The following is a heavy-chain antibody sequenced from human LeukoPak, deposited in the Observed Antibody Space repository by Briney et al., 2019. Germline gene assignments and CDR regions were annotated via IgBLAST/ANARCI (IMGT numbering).Heavy chain of an antibody. J-gene: IGHJ4*02. D-gene: IGHD3-10*01. CDR3: ARESILYYYGSGSYSH. CDR2: INPSGGST. Sequence: GASVKVSCKASGYTFTSYYMHWVRQAPGQGLEWMGIINPSGGSTSYAQKFQGRVTMTRDTSTSTVYMELSSLRSEDTAVYYCARESILYYYGSGSYSHWGQGTLVTVSS. CDR1: GYTFTSYY. V-gene: IGHV1-46*01.